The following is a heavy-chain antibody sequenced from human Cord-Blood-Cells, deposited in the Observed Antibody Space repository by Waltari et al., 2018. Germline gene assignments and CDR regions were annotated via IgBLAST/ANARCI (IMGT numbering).Heavy chain of an antibody. Sequence: QVQLQQWGAGLLKPSETLSLTCAVYGGSFSGYYWSWIRQPPGKGLEWIEEINHSGSTNYNPSLKSRVTISVDTSKNQFSLKLSSVTAADTAVYYCARSISDFWSGYYFAFDIWGQGTMVTVSS. CDR1: GGSFSGYY. D-gene: IGHD3-3*01. V-gene: IGHV4-34*01. J-gene: IGHJ3*02. CDR3: ARSISDFWSGYYFAFDI. CDR2: INHSGST.